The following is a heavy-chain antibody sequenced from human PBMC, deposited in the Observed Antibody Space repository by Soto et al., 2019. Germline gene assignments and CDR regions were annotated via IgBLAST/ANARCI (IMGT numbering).Heavy chain of an antibody. Sequence: SETLSLTCTVSGGSDSGGSYHWSWPRQPPGKGLEWIGCISYGGSTDYNPSLKSRVIVSVDTSKNQFSLKLTSVTAADTAVYYCARVGWGGDSWGQGTLVTVSS. CDR1: GGSDSGGSYH. CDR3: ARVGWGGDS. CDR2: ISYGGST. D-gene: IGHD3-10*01. J-gene: IGHJ4*02. V-gene: IGHV4-61*01.